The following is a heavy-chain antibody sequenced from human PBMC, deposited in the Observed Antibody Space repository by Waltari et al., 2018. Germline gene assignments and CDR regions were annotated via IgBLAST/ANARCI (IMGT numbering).Heavy chain of an antibody. Sequence: QVQLVESGGGVVQPGRSLRLSCTASEFPFSSYAMHWVRQAPGKGLEWVAVISYNERNIYYVDSVKGRFTISRDNSKKMLYLQMNSLITEDTAVYYCARDYCDRTNCHGMDVWGQGTTVTVSS. CDR1: EFPFSSYA. CDR2: ISYNERNI. V-gene: IGHV3-30*04. CDR3: ARDYCDRTNCHGMDV. D-gene: IGHD3-22*01. J-gene: IGHJ6*02.